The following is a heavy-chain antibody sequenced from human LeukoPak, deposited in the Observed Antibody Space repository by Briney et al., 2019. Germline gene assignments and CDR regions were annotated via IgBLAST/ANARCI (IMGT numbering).Heavy chain of an antibody. J-gene: IGHJ5*02. CDR2: INPSGGST. Sequence: ASVKVSCKASGYTFTNYYMHWVRQAPGQGLEWMGMINPSGGSTTYAQKFQGRVTMTRDTSTSTVYMELSSLRSEDTAVYYCATVGSGWTNWFDPWGQGTLVTVSS. CDR1: GYTFTNYY. V-gene: IGHV1-46*01. D-gene: IGHD6-19*01. CDR3: ATVGSGWTNWFDP.